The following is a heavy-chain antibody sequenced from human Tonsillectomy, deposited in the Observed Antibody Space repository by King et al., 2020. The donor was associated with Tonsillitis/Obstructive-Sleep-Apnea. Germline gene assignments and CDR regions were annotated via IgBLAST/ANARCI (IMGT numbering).Heavy chain of an antibody. CDR3: ARDGWGSLYFDL. Sequence: VQLVESGGGLVQPGGSLRLSCAASGFTFSSYWMNWVRQAPGKGLEWVANIKQDGSVKYYVDSVKGRFTISRDNAKNSLYLQMNSLRAEDTAIYYCARDGWGSLYFDLWGRGTLVTVSS. CDR2: IKQDGSVK. CDR1: GFTFSSYW. J-gene: IGHJ2*01. D-gene: IGHD6-19*01. V-gene: IGHV3-7*01.